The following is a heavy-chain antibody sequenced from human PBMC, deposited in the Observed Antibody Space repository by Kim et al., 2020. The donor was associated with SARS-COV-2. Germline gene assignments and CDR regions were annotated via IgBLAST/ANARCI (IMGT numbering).Heavy chain of an antibody. Sequence: ASVKVSCKASGYTFTGYYMHWVRQAPGQGLEWMGWINPNSGGTNYAQKFQGRVTMTRDTSISTAYMELSRLRSDDTAVYYCASQYCSSTSCYYWFDPWGQGTLVTVSS. CDR3: ASQYCSSTSCYYWFDP. CDR1: GYTFTGYY. J-gene: IGHJ5*02. CDR2: INPNSGGT. D-gene: IGHD2-2*01. V-gene: IGHV1-2*02.